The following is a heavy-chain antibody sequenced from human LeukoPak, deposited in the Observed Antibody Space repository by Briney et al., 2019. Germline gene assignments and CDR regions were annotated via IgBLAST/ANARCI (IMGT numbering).Heavy chain of an antibody. CDR1: GYTFTSYG. Sequence: ASVKVSCKASGYTFTSYGISWVRQAPGQGLEWMGWISAYNGNTNYAQKLQGRVTMTTDTSTGTAYMELRSLRSDDTAVYYCAREATGTPEGAFDIWGQGTMVTVSS. V-gene: IGHV1-18*01. CDR2: ISAYNGNT. CDR3: AREATGTPEGAFDI. J-gene: IGHJ3*02. D-gene: IGHD1-1*01.